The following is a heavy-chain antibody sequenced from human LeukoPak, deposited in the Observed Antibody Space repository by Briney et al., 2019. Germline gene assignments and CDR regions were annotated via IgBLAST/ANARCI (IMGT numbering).Heavy chain of an antibody. CDR3: ARASYSSGWYGEDY. D-gene: IGHD6-13*01. Sequence: ASVKVSCKASGYTFSSYGLSWVRQAPGQGLEWMGWISAYNGNTNYAQKFQGRVTMTTDTPTSTAYMELRSLRCDDTAVYYCARASYSSGWYGEDYWGQGTLVTVSS. V-gene: IGHV1-18*01. CDR2: ISAYNGNT. CDR1: GYTFSSYG. J-gene: IGHJ4*02.